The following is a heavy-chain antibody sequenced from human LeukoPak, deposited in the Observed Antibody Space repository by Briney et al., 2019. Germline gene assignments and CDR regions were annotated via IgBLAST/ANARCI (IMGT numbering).Heavy chain of an antibody. CDR2: IYYTGST. CDR3: ARLRRMCCTGITCFSPSFDY. J-gene: IGHJ4*02. D-gene: IGHD2-8*02. V-gene: IGHV4-59*08. Sequence: PSETLSLTCTVSGGSISNYYWSWIRQPPGKGLEWIGLIYYTGSTNYNPSLESRVTMSVDTSKNKISLQLTSVTAADTAIYFCARLRRMCCTGITCFSPSFDYWGQGTLVTVSS. CDR1: GGSISNYY.